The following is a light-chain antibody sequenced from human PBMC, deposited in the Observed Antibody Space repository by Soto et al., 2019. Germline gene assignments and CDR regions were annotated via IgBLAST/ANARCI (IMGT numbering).Light chain of an antibody. CDR2: GAS. CDR3: QHYNNWPLT. J-gene: IGKJ4*01. V-gene: IGKV3D-15*01. CDR1: QSVSSN. Sequence: EIVMTQSPATLSVSPGETATLSCRASQSVSSNLAWYQQKPGQAARLLIYGASTRATGIPARFSGSGSGTEFTLTISSLQSEDFVVYYCQHYNNWPLTFGGGTKVEMK.